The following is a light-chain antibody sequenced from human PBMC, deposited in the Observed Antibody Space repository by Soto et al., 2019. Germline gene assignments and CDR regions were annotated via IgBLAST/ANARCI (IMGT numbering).Light chain of an antibody. J-gene: IGKJ4*01. V-gene: IGKV1-9*01. Sequence: DIQLTQSPSFLSASVGDRVTITCRASQAINSYFAWYQQKPGKAPKLLIYAASTLQSGVPSRFSGSGSGTEFTLTISSLQPEEFATYYCQQLNTYPLTFGGGTKVEIK. CDR1: QAINSY. CDR3: QQLNTYPLT. CDR2: AAS.